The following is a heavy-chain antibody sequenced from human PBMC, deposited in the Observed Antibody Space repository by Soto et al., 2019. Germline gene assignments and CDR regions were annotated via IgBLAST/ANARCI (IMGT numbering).Heavy chain of an antibody. CDR2: ISAYNGNT. D-gene: IGHD5-18*01. Sequence: VASVKVSCKASGYTFTSYGISCVRQAPGQGLEWMGWISAYNGNTNYAQKLQGRVTMTTDTSTSTAYMELRSLRSDDTAVYYCARDIQLWSRSNFDYWGQGTLVTVSS. J-gene: IGHJ4*02. CDR3: ARDIQLWSRSNFDY. V-gene: IGHV1-18*01. CDR1: GYTFTSYG.